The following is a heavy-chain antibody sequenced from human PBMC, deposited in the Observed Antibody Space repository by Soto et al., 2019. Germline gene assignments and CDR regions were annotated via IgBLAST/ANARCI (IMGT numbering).Heavy chain of an antibody. Sequence: PGGSLRLSCTVSGFTFSNAWMTWVRQAPGKGLEWVGRIKSKTDDGTTDYAAPVKGRFTISRDDSRNTLYLQMKSLKTEDTAVYYCTTDSSSWAYYYYYGMDVWGQGTTVTVSS. CDR2: IKSKTDDGTT. V-gene: IGHV3-15*01. J-gene: IGHJ6*02. CDR3: TTDSSSWAYYYYYGMDV. CDR1: GFTFSNAW. D-gene: IGHD2-2*01.